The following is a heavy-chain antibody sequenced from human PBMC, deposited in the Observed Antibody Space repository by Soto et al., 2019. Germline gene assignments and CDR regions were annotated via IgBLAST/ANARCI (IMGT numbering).Heavy chain of an antibody. J-gene: IGHJ4*02. CDR3: ASTSTAAPGTGLFS. V-gene: IGHV4-59*01. CDR1: TASLTTYY. D-gene: IGHD6-13*01. CDR2: VYSGVSA. Sequence: SMSPTSHVCTASLTTYYWSWIRPTQGMRLEWIGFVYSGVSAVYNPSFKSRVIISLKTSKNQFSLTLTSLTPADSAVYYFASTSTAAPGTGLFSWGQGALVTVSS.